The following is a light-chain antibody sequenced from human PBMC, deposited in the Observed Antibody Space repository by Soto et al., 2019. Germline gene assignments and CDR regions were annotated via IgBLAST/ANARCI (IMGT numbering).Light chain of an antibody. CDR3: QQYDDLPIT. CDR1: QYIDKF. Sequence: DIQITQSPSSLSASVGDIVTITCQASQYIDKFLTWYQQKSGKAPKLRISDASNLERGVPSRFSGGGSGTDFTFTITSLQPEDVAIYYCQQYDDLPITFGEGTRVE. V-gene: IGKV1-33*01. J-gene: IGKJ5*01. CDR2: DAS.